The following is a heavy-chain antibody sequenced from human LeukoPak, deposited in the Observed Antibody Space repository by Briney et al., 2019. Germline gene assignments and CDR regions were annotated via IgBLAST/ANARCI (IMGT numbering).Heavy chain of an antibody. Sequence: GGSLRLSCAASGFTFSSYSMNWVRQAPGKGLEWVSSISSSSSYIYYADSVKGRFTISRDNAKNSLYLQMNSLRAEDTAVYYCAREGDGYNSPFDYWGQGTQVTVSS. CDR3: AREGDGYNSPFDY. J-gene: IGHJ4*02. CDR1: GFTFSSYS. V-gene: IGHV3-21*01. CDR2: ISSSSSYI. D-gene: IGHD5-24*01.